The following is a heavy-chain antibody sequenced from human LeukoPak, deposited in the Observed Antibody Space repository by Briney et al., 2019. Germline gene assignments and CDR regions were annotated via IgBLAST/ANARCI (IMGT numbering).Heavy chain of an antibody. V-gene: IGHV3-30*18. CDR2: ISYDGSNK. J-gene: IGHJ4*02. CDR3: AKSHPDCSGGSCYSRPLDY. D-gene: IGHD2-15*01. Sequence: GGSLRLSCAASGFTFSSYSMNWVRQAPGKGLEWVAVISYDGSNKYYADSVKGRFTISRDNSKNTLYLQMNSLRAEDTAVYYCAKSHPDCSGGSCYSRPLDYWGQGTLVTVSS. CDR1: GFTFSSYS.